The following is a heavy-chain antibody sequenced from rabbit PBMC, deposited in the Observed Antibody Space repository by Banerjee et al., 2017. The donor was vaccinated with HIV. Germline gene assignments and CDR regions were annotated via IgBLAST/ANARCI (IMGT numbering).Heavy chain of an antibody. D-gene: IGHD4-1*01. CDR2: IAAGSSGAT. J-gene: IGHJ4*01. CDR3: ARDLAGVIGWNFGL. V-gene: IGHV1S40*01. Sequence: QSLEESGGDLVKPEGSLTLTCTASGFSSSNNNYYMCWVRQAPGKGLEWIACIAAGSSGATHYASWAKGRFTISKTSSTTVTLQMTSLTAADTATYFCARDLAGVIGWNFGLWGPGTLVTVS. CDR1: GFSSSNNNYY.